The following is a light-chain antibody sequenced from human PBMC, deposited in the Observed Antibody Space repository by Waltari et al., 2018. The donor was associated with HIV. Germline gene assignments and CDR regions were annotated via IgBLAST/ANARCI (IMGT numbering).Light chain of an antibody. CDR2: DFS. J-gene: IGLJ1*01. CDR3: CSYAGTYV. V-gene: IGLV2-11*01. Sequence: QSALTQPRSVSGSPGQSVTISCTGTSSDFGTYNYVSWYQQHPAKAPKLMIYDFSQRPSGVPDRFSGSKSGNTASLTISGLQAEDEADYYCCSYAGTYVFGTGTKVTVL. CDR1: SSDFGTYNY.